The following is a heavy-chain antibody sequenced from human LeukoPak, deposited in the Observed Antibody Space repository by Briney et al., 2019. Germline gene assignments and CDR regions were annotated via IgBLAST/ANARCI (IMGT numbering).Heavy chain of an antibody. J-gene: IGHJ4*02. CDR1: GFTFSSYA. V-gene: IGHV3-23*01. D-gene: IGHD2-15*01. CDR3: APKGVGSTPFDY. CDR2: ISGSSGRT. Sequence: GGSLRLSCAASGFTFSSYAMNWVRQAPGKGLEWVSGISGSSGRTYYADSVKGRFTISRDNSKNTLYLQMNSLRAADTAVYYCAPKGVGSTPFDYWGQGTLVTVSS.